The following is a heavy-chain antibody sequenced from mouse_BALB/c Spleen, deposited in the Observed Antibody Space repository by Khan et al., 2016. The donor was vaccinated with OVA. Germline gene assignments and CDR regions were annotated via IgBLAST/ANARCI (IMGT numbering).Heavy chain of an antibody. CDR1: GHTFTKFG. CDR3: ARARYFSDVLDK. J-gene: IGHJ4*01. CDR2: INTYTGEP. Sequence: QIQLVQSGPEVKKPGETVKISCKASGHTFTKFGMNWVKQALGKGLKWMGWINTYTGEPKYADDFNGRFAFSLETSASTAYLQINNLKNEDTATYCCARARYFSDVLDKWGQGNSVTV. V-gene: IGHV9-3-1*01.